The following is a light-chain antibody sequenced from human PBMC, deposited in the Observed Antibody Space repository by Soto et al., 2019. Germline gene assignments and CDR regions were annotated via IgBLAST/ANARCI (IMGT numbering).Light chain of an antibody. CDR1: QSISTF. J-gene: IGKJ3*01. CDR2: HAS. Sequence: GDRVTITCRTSQSISTFLHWYQQKPGTAPKVLIYHASNLQSGVPSRFSGSGSGTDFTLTISSLEPEEFALYDCQQRSTWPLTFGPGTKVDIK. CDR3: QQRSTWPLT. V-gene: IGKV1-39*01.